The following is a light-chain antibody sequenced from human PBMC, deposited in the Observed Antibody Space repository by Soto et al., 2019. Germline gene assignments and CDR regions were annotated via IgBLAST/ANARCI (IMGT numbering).Light chain of an antibody. J-gene: IGKJ5*01. Sequence: EIVLTQSPGTLSLSPGESATLSCRASQTVSASYLVWYQQKPGQVTRLLISGASTRATGIPARFSGSGSGTEFTLTISSLEPEDSAVYYCQQRHMWPITFGQGTRLEIK. CDR1: QTVSASY. CDR2: GAS. V-gene: IGKV3D-20*02. CDR3: QQRHMWPIT.